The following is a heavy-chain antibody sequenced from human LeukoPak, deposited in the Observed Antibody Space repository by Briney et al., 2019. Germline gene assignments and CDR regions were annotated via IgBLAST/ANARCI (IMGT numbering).Heavy chain of an antibody. CDR1: GYTFTGYY. V-gene: IGHV1-2*02. CDR3: ARSPTLLDWFDP. Sequence: ASVKVSCKASGYTFTGYYMHWVRQAPGQGLEWMGWINPNSGGTNYARKFQGRVTMTRDTSISTAYMELSRLRSDDTAVYYCARSPTLLDWFDPWGQGTLVTVSS. J-gene: IGHJ5*02. CDR2: INPNSGGT.